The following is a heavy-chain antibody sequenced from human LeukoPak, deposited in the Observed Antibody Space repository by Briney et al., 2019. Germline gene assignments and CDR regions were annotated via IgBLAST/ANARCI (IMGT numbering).Heavy chain of an antibody. CDR2: IWYDGSNK. CDR1: GFTFSDYG. V-gene: IGHV3-33*01. J-gene: IGHJ3*02. Sequence: PGGSLRLSCAASGFTFSDYGMHWVRQAPGKGLEWVAVIWYDGSNKYYADSVKGRFTVSRDNSKNTLDLQMSSLRAEDTAVYYCAREQYGSDDALDIWGQGTLVTVS. CDR3: AREQYGSDDALDI. D-gene: IGHD5-24*01.